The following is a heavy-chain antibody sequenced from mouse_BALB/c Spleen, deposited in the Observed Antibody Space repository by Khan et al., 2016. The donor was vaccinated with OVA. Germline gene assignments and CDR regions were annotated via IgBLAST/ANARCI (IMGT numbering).Heavy chain of an antibody. Sequence: VQLKESGPGLVAPSQSLSITCTVSVLSLSNYGVSWVRQPPGKGLEWLGVIWGDGNTNYHSVLKTRLSISTDNSKSHVFLKLNSLQTDDTATYYCANIYYGYDWFTYWGQGTLVTVSA. CDR3: ANIYYGYDWFTY. CDR2: IWGDGNT. D-gene: IGHD2-2*01. J-gene: IGHJ3*01. CDR1: VLSLSNYG. V-gene: IGHV2-3*01.